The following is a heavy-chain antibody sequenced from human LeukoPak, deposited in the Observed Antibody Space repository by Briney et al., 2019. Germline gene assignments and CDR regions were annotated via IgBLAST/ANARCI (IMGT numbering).Heavy chain of an antibody. V-gene: IGHV3-30*18. CDR1: GFTFSSYG. Sequence: GGSLRLSCAASGFTFSSYGIHWVRQAPGKGLEWVALISYDGSNKYYADSVKGRFTISRDNSKNTLYLQMNSLRAEDTAVYYCANENYYGSGSYPDYWGQGTLVTVSS. CDR3: ANENYYGSGSYPDY. CDR2: ISYDGSNK. J-gene: IGHJ4*02. D-gene: IGHD3-10*01.